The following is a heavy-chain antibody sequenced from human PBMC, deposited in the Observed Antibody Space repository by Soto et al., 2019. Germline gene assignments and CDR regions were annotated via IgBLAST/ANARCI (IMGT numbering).Heavy chain of an antibody. CDR3: ARDKGVTSRDY. Sequence: SDSVQGRFTISRDDSMDTLYLQMTSLRPEDTAIYYCARDKGVTSRDYWGQGTLVTVSS. V-gene: IGHV3-33*01. D-gene: IGHD2-2*01. J-gene: IGHJ4*02.